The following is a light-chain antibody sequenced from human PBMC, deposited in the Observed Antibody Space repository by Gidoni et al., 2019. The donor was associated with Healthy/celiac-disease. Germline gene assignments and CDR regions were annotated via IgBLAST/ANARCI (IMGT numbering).Light chain of an antibody. Sequence: DIQMTQSPSSLSASVGDRVTISCRASQSISSYLNWYQQKPGKAPKLLIYAASSLQSGVPPRFSGSGSGTDFTLTSSRVQPEDFATYYCQQSYKTPRTFAQGTKVEIK. CDR3: QQSYKTPRT. CDR1: QSISSY. J-gene: IGKJ1*01. V-gene: IGKV1-39*01. CDR2: AAS.